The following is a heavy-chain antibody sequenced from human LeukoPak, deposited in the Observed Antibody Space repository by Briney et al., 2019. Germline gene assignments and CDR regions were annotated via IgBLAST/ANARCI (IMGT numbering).Heavy chain of an antibody. CDR1: GGSISSGHYY. Sequence: SETLSLTCTVSGGSISSGHYYWSWIREPPGKGLEGIGYIYYSGSTYYTSSLKSPVTISVDTSKNQFSLKLISVTAADTAVYYCARYMLATTGNAFDIWGQGTMVTVSS. D-gene: IGHD5-12*01. CDR3: ARYMLATTGNAFDI. J-gene: IGHJ3*02. CDR2: IYYSGST. V-gene: IGHV4-30-4*01.